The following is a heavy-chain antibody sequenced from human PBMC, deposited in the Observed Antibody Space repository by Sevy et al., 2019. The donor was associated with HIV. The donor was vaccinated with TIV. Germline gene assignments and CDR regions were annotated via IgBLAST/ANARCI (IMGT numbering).Heavy chain of an antibody. J-gene: IGHJ4*02. D-gene: IGHD3-10*01. CDR1: GFTFSSYA. Sequence: GGSLRLSCAASGFTFSSYAMSWVRQAPGKGLEWVSVITYSSSSTYYADSVKGRFTISRVNSKNTLYLQLNSLRAEDTAVYYCAKDRVSGSYYTGDFDYWGQGTLVTVSS. CDR3: AKDRVSGSYYTGDFDY. CDR2: ITYSSSST. V-gene: IGHV3-23*01.